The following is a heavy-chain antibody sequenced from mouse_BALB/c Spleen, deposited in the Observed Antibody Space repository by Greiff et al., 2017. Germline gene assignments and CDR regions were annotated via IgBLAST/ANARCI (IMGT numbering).Heavy chain of an antibody. CDR1: GYTFTSYW. CDR2: INPSNGRT. Sequence: QVQLQQPGAELVKPGASVKLSCKASGYTFTSYWMHWVKQRPGQGLEWIGEINPSNGRTNYNEKFKGKATLTVDKSSSTAYKQLSSLTSEDSAVYYCARMLTAMDYWGQGTSVTVSS. J-gene: IGHJ4*01. V-gene: IGHV1S81*02. CDR3: ARMLTAMDY. D-gene: IGHD4-1*01.